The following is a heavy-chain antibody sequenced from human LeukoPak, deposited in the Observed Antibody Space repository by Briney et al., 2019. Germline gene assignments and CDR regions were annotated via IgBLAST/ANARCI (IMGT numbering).Heavy chain of an antibody. CDR2: VYHSGST. D-gene: IGHD1-26*01. V-gene: IGHV4-4*02. CDR1: GGSISSSDW. Sequence: PSETLSLTCAVSGGSISSSDWWSWVRQPPGKGLEWIGEVYHSGSTNYNPSLKSRVTISVDKSKNQFSLKLSSVTAADTAVYYCARVQSEPDYGMDVWGQGTTVTVSS. J-gene: IGHJ6*02. CDR3: ARVQSEPDYGMDV.